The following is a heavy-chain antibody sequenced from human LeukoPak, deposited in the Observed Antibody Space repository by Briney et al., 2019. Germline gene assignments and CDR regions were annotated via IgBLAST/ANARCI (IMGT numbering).Heavy chain of an antibody. J-gene: IGHJ6*03. Sequence: GGSLRLSCAASGFTFSNAWMSWVRQAPGKGLEWVGRIKSKTDGGTTDYAAPVKGRFTISRDDSKNTLFLQMNSVKTEDTAVYYCTTESRRFLGYYYYYMDVWGKGTTVTVSS. V-gene: IGHV3-15*01. CDR2: IKSKTDGGTT. CDR3: TTESRRFLGYYYYYMDV. D-gene: IGHD3-3*01. CDR1: GFTFSNAW.